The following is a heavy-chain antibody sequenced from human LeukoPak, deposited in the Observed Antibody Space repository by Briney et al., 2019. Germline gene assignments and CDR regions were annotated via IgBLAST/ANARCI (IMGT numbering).Heavy chain of an antibody. Sequence: SGTLSLTCTVSGGSISSYYWSWIRQPPGKGLEWIGYIYYSGSTNYNPSLKSRVTISVDTSKNQFSLKLSSVTAADTAVYYCARGTMVRGVIYYYYYMDVWGKGTTVTISS. CDR3: ARGTMVRGVIYYYYYMDV. J-gene: IGHJ6*03. V-gene: IGHV4-59*01. D-gene: IGHD3-10*01. CDR1: GGSISSYY. CDR2: IYYSGST.